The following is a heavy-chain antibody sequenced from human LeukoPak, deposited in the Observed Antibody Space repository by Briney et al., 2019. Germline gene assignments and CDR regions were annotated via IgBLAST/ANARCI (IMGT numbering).Heavy chain of an antibody. V-gene: IGHV3-23*01. D-gene: IGHD3-22*01. J-gene: IGHJ4*02. CDR3: AKDRRAITMIVVVMAFDY. CDR1: GFTFSSYG. CDR2: ISGSGGST. Sequence: GGSLRLSCAASGFTFSSYGMSWVRQAPGKGLEWVSAISGSGGSTYYADSVKGRFTISRDNSKNTLYLQMNSLRAEDTAVYYCAKDRRAITMIVVVMAFDYWGQGTLVTVSS.